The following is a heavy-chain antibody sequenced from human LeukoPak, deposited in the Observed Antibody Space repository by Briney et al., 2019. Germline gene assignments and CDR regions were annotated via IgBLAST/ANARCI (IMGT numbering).Heavy chain of an antibody. CDR2: ISWNSGSI. V-gene: IGHV3-9*01. CDR3: AKGGSWSPVWYYFDY. Sequence: GRSLRLSCAASGFTFDDYAMHWVRQAPGKGLEWVSGISWNSGSIGYADSVKGRFTISRDNAKNSLYLQMNSLRAKDTALYYCAKGGSWSPVWYYFDYWGQGTLVTVS. J-gene: IGHJ4*02. CDR1: GFTFDDYA. D-gene: IGHD6-13*01.